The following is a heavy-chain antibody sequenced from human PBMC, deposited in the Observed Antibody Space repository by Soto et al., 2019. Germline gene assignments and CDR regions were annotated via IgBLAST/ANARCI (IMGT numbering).Heavy chain of an antibody. Sequence: GGSLRLSCAASGFTFSSYGMHWVRQAPGKGLEWVAVIWYDGSNKYYADSVKGRFTISRDNSKNTLYLQMNSLRAEDTAVYYCARDQVDIVEAPLTNWFDPWGQGTLVTVSS. D-gene: IGHD3-22*01. J-gene: IGHJ5*02. CDR1: GFTFSSYG. CDR2: IWYDGSNK. CDR3: ARDQVDIVEAPLTNWFDP. V-gene: IGHV3-33*01.